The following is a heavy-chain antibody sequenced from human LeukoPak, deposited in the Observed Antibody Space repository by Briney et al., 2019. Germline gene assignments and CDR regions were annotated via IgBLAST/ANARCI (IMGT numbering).Heavy chain of an antibody. V-gene: IGHV4-34*01. CDR2: INHSGST. D-gene: IGHD2-15*01. CDR1: GGSFSGYY. CDR3: ARRWPYCSGGSCYWYFDL. Sequence: SETLSLTCAVYGGSFSGYYWSWIRQPPGKGLEWIGEINHSGSTNFNPSLKSRVTISLDTSENQFSLKLSSVTAADTAVYYCARRWPYCSGGSCYWYFDLWGRGTPVTVSS. J-gene: IGHJ2*01.